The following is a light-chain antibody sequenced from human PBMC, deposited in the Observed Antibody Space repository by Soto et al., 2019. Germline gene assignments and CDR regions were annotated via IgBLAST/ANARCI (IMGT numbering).Light chain of an antibody. CDR1: SSDVGAYNY. CDR2: DLT. J-gene: IGLJ2*01. V-gene: IGLV2-14*01. CDR3: SSYTSSSTLGV. Sequence: QSVLTQPASVSGSPGQSITISCTGTSSDVGAYNYVSWYQQHPGKAPKLMIYDLTYRPSGVSNRFSGSKSGDTASLTISGLQAEDEADYYCSSYTSSSTLGVFGGGTKLTVL.